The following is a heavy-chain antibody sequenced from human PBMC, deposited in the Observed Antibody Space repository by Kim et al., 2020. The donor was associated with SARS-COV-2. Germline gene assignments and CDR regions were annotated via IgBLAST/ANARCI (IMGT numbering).Heavy chain of an antibody. Sequence: YSPPFQGQVTISADKSISTAYLQWSSLKASDTAMYYCARLDFNFGAFDIWGQGTMVTVSS. CDR3: ARLDFNFGAFDI. D-gene: IGHD3-3*01. J-gene: IGHJ3*02. V-gene: IGHV5-51*01.